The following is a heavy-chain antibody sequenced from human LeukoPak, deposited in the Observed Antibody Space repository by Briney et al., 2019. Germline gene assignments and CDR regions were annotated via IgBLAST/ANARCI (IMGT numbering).Heavy chain of an antibody. CDR1: GLPVSSNY. D-gene: IGHD4-17*01. J-gene: IGHJ4*02. CDR2: IYSGGTT. V-gene: IGHV3-66*01. CDR3: ASKLTTGY. Sequence: PGGSLRLSCVVSGLPVSSNYMSGVRQAPGRGLEWVSVIYSGGTTNYADPEKCRFLVYRDNSKNALYLQRNSLRAEDTAVYYCASKLTTGYWGQGTLVTVSS.